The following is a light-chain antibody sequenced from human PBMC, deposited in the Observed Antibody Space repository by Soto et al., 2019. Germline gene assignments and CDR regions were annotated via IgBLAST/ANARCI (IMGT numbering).Light chain of an antibody. Sequence: IVMTQSPATLSVSPGEGATLSCRASETISRDLAWYQQKPGQSPRLLIFGAFTRATGVPVRFSGSGSGTEFTLTVSSQQSEDVAVYFCQQYNKCPLTFGGGTRVEIK. V-gene: IGKV3D-15*01. CDR2: GAF. CDR1: ETISRD. CDR3: QQYNKCPLT. J-gene: IGKJ4*01.